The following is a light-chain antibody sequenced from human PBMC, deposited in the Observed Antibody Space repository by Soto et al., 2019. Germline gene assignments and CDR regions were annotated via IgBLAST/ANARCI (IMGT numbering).Light chain of an antibody. CDR3: QQYNNWLWT. CDR2: GAS. V-gene: IGKV3-15*01. CDR1: QSVSSN. J-gene: IGKJ1*01. Sequence: IVMSPSPATVSVSPGERATLSCRASQSVSSNLAWYHQKPGQAPRLLIYGASTRATGIPARFSGSGSGTEFTLTISSLQSEDFAVYYCQQYNNWLWTFGQGTMVDIK.